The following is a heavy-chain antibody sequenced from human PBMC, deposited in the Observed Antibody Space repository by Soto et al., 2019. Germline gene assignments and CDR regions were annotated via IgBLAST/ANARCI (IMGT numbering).Heavy chain of an antibody. CDR1: GFTFTRYW. J-gene: IGHJ4*02. V-gene: IGHV3-7*02. CDR3: AKNHPMTTVTHDFDY. Sequence: GGSLRLSCATSGFTFTRYWMTWVRQAPGKGLEWVANIKQDGSEKYYVDSVKGRFAISRDNDKNTLYLQMNSLRAEDTAVYYCAKNHPMTTVTHDFDYWGQGTLVTVSS. CDR2: IKQDGSEK. D-gene: IGHD4-17*01.